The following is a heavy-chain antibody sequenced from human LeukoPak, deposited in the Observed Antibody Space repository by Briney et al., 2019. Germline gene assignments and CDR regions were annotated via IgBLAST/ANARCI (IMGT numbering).Heavy chain of an antibody. CDR1: GFTFSSYD. CDR2: ISGSGGST. V-gene: IGHV3-23*01. Sequence: AGGSLRLSCAVSGFTFSSYDMNWVRQAPGKGLEWVSVISGSGGSTYYADSVKGRFTISRDNSKNTLYLQMNSLRAEDTAVYYCVACSSTWYSIDYWGQGTLVTVSS. D-gene: IGHD6-13*01. J-gene: IGHJ4*02. CDR3: VACSSTWYSIDY.